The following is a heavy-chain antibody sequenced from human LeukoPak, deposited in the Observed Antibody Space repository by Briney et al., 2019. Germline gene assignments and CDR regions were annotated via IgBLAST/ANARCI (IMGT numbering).Heavy chain of an antibody. CDR2: ISGSGGST. Sequence: GGSLKLSCVASGFTFSTYAMTWVRQAPVKGLEWVSCISGSGGSTCYADSVKGRFTISRDNSKNTLYLQMNNPRAEDAALYYCAKGYWTPAYWGQGNLVTVSS. J-gene: IGHJ4*02. CDR3: AKGYWTPAY. D-gene: IGHD1-1*01. CDR1: GFTFSTYA. V-gene: IGHV3-23*01.